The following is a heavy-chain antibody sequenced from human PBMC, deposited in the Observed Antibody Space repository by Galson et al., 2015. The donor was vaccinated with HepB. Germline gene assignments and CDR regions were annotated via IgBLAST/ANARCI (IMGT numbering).Heavy chain of an antibody. CDR2: MNPTSGDT. Sequence: SVKVSCKASGYTFTNYDINWLRQATGQGLEWIGWMNPTSGDTALAQNFQGRVAVTRDTSINTAYMELNGLRSEDTALYFCARGHYLAYCRRDGSCSSGRGYNWFDPWGQATLVTVSS. CDR3: ARGHYLAYCRRDGSCSSGRGYNWFDP. J-gene: IGHJ5*02. V-gene: IGHV1-8*01. CDR1: GYTFTNYD. D-gene: IGHD2-15*01.